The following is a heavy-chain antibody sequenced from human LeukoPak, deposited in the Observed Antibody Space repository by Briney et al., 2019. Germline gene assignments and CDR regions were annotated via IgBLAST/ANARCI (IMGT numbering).Heavy chain of an antibody. V-gene: IGHV3-66*01. D-gene: IGHD4-17*01. J-gene: IGHJ4*02. CDR1: GFTVSSNY. CDR2: IYSGGST. CDR3: ARVINGDYAPAY. Sequence: GGSLRLSCAAAGFTVSSNYMSWVRQAPGKGLEWVSVIYSGGSTYYADSVKGRFTISRDNSKNTLYLQMNSLRAEDTAVYYCARVINGDYAPAYWGQGTLVTVSS.